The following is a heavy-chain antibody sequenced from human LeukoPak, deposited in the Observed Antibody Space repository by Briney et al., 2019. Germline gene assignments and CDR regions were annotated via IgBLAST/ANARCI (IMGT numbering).Heavy chain of an antibody. D-gene: IGHD5-18*01. CDR3: AKTAEGSRFDY. V-gene: IGHV3-23*01. J-gene: IGHJ4*02. CDR2: ISGSGGST. CDR1: GGSISSSH. Sequence: GTLSLTCAISGGSISSSHWWSWVRQPPGKGLEWVSAISGSGGSTYYADSVKGRFTISRDNSKNTLYLQMNSLRAEDTAVYYCAKTAEGSRFDYWGQGTLVTVSS.